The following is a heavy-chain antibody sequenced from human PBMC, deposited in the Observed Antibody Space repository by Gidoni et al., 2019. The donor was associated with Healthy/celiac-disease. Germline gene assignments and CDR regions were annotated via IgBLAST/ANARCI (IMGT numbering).Heavy chain of an antibody. D-gene: IGHD6-19*01. V-gene: IGHV3-30*18. CDR3: AKPRGIAVAAPFDY. CDR1: GFTFSSYG. CDR2: ISYDGSNK. J-gene: IGHJ4*02. Sequence: QVQLVESGGGVVQPGRSLSLSCAASGFTFSSYGMHWGRQAPGKGLEWVAVISYDGSNKYYADSVKGRFTISRDNSKNTLYLQMNSLRAEDTAVYYWAKPRGIAVAAPFDYWGQGTLVTVSS.